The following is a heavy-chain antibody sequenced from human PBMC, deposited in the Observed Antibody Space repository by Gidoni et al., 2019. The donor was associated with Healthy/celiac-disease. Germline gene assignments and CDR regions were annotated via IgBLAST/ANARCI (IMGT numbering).Heavy chain of an antibody. CDR2: ISGSGGST. V-gene: IGHV3-23*01. CDR1: GFTFSSYA. CDR3: ANPRFAPYYYGMDV. J-gene: IGHJ6*02. D-gene: IGHD2-21*01. Sequence: EVHLLESGGGLVQPGGSLRLSCAASGFTFSSYAMSWVRQAPGKGLEWVSAISGSGGSTYYADSVKGRFTISRDNSKNTLYLQMNSLRAEDTAVYYCANPRFAPYYYGMDVWGQGTTVTVSS.